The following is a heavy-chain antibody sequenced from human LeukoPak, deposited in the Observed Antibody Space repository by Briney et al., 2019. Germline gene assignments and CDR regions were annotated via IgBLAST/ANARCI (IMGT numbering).Heavy chain of an antibody. CDR3: AREERGYCSGGRCYLSPFDY. CDR2: ISSSSAYI. J-gene: IGHJ4*02. D-gene: IGHD2-15*01. V-gene: IGHV3-21*04. CDR1: AFTFSSYS. Sequence: VGSLRLSCAASAFTFSSYSMSWVRQAPGKGLEWVSSISSSSAYIYYANSVKGRFTISRDNAKNTLYLQMNSLRAEDTAVYYCAREERGYCSGGRCYLSPFDYWGEGTLVTVSS.